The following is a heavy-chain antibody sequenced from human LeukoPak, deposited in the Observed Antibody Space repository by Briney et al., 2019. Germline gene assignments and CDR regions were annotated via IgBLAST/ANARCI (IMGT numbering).Heavy chain of an antibody. J-gene: IGHJ4*02. CDR3: ARDGDLWFFDY. V-gene: IGHV3-30-3*01. CDR1: GFTFSSYA. D-gene: IGHD3-10*01. Sequence: GGSLRLSCAASGFTFSSYAMHWVRQAPGKGLEWVAVISYDGSNKYYADSVKGRFTISRDNSKNTLYLQMNSPRAEDTAVYYCARDGDLWFFDYWGQGTLVTVSS. CDR2: ISYDGSNK.